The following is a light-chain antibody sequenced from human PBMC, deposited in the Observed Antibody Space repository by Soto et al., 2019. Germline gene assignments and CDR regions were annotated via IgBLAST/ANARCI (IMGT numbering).Light chain of an antibody. CDR2: AAY. Sequence: DIQLTQSPSFLSASVGDRVTITCRASQGISSYLAWYQQKPGKAPKLLIYAAYTLQSGVPSRFSGRGFGTEFTLTISSLQPEDFATYYSQQLNSYPITFGQGTRLEIK. CDR3: QQLNSYPIT. V-gene: IGKV1-9*01. CDR1: QGISSY. J-gene: IGKJ5*01.